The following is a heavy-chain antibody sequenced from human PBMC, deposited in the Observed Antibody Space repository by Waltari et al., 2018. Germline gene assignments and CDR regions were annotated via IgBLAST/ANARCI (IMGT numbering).Heavy chain of an antibody. CDR2: ISYDGSNK. D-gene: IGHD3-22*01. J-gene: IGHJ6*02. CDR1: GFTFSSYG. Sequence: QVQLVESGGGVVQPGRSLRLSCAASGFTFSSYGMHWVRQAPGKGLEWVSVISYDGSNKYYADSVKGRFTISRDNSKNTLYLQMNSLRAEDTAVYYCAKDVTMIVVSGGMDVWGQGTTVTVSS. CDR3: AKDVTMIVVSGGMDV. V-gene: IGHV3-30*18.